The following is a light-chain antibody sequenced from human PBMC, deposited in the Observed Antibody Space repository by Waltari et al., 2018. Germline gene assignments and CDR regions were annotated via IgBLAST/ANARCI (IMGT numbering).Light chain of an antibody. CDR2: GAS. CDR3: QQYGSSPPTT. J-gene: IGKJ4*01. V-gene: IGKV3-20*01. Sequence: EIVLTQSPGTLSLSPGERAALSCRASQSVTSSSLAWYQQKPGQAPRRLIYGASSRATGTPDRFSGSGSGTDFTLTISRLEPEDFAVYYCQQYGSSPPTTFGGGTKVEIK. CDR1: QSVTSSS.